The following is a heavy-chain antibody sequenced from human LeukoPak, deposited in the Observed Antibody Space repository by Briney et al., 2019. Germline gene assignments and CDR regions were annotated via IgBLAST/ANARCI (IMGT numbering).Heavy chain of an antibody. J-gene: IGHJ4*02. CDR1: GYSISSGYY. CDR2: IYHSGST. CDR3: AGNPYYYDSNGYYIDY. D-gene: IGHD3-22*01. Sequence: SETLSLTCAVSGYSISSGYYWGWIRQPPGKGLEWIGSIYHSGSTYYNPSLKSRVTISVDTSKNQFFLKLSSVTAADTAVYYCAGNPYYYDSNGYYIDYWGQGTLVTVSS. V-gene: IGHV4-38-2*01.